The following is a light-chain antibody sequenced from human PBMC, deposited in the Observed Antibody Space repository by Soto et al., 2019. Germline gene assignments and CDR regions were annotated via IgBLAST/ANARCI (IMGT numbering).Light chain of an antibody. CDR1: RSISNY. V-gene: IGKV1-39*01. CDR3: QQSYIIPYT. CDR2: ATS. Sequence: DIQLPQFPSSLSASVGDRVTITCRASRSISNYLIWYQQKAGSAPKVLIYATSSLHSGVPSRFSGTGSETEFTLTISSLQPEDFGTYYCQQSYIIPYTFGQGTTLDLK. J-gene: IGKJ2*01.